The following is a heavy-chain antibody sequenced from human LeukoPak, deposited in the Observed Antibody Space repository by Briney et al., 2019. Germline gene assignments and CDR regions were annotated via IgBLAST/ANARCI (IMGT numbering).Heavy chain of an antibody. D-gene: IGHD6-13*01. CDR2: IDPSDSEI. Sequence: GEPLKISCQGLGYSFSMYWIGWVRHMPGKGLEWMGVIDPSDSEITYSPSFQGHVTIPVDKSVNTAYLQWTTLKASDTALYYCARHRAVGGGHSTTWYTDYWGQGTLVSVSS. J-gene: IGHJ4*02. CDR1: GYSFSMYW. CDR3: ARHRAVGGGHSTTWYTDY. V-gene: IGHV5-51*01.